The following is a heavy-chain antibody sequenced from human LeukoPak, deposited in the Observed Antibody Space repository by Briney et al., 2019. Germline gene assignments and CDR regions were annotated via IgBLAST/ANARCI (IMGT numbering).Heavy chain of an antibody. J-gene: IGHJ6*03. CDR3: ARDWKDYDFWSGWGYYYYYMDV. D-gene: IGHD3-3*01. CDR2: IYHSGST. Sequence: PSETLSLTCTVSGYSISSGYYWGWIRQPPGKGLEWIGSIYHSGSTYYNPSLKSRVTISVDTSKNQFSLKLSSVTAADTAVYYCARDWKDYDFWSGWGYYYYYMDVWGKGTTVTVSS. CDR1: GYSISSGYY. V-gene: IGHV4-38-2*02.